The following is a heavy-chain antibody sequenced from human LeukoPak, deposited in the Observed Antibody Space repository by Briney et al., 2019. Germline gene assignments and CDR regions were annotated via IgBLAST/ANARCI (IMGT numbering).Heavy chain of an antibody. V-gene: IGHV3-11*04. CDR3: ARYYSDAFDV. Sequence: GGSLRLPCAASGFNFNDYYMTWIRQAPGKGLEWLSYISSTTGRIIYYADSVKGRFTISRDNTKNSLFLQMVSLRVEDTAVYYCARYYSDAFDVWGQGTVVTVSS. J-gene: IGHJ3*01. CDR1: GFNFNDYY. D-gene: IGHD3-10*01. CDR2: ISSTTGRII.